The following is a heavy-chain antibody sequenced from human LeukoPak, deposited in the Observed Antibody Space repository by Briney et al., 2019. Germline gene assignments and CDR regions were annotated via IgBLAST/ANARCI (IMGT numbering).Heavy chain of an antibody. D-gene: IGHD5-18*01. V-gene: IGHV1-2*02. CDR3: ASAVDTASSWFDP. Sequence: ASVKVSCKASGYTFTGYYMHWVRQAPGQGLEWMGWINPNSGGTNYAQTFHGRVTITRDTSITTAYMELSRLRSDDTAVYYCASAVDTASSWFDPWGQGTLVTVSS. CDR2: INPNSGGT. CDR1: GYTFTGYY. J-gene: IGHJ5*02.